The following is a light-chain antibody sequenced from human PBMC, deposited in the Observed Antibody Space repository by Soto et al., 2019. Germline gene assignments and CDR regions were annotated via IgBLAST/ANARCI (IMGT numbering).Light chain of an antibody. J-gene: IGKJ5*01. CDR1: ESISRH. CDR2: AAS. CDR3: QQSYSTLSIT. V-gene: IGKV1-39*01. Sequence: DIQMTQSPSSLSASVGDRVTITCRASESISRHLNWYQQKPGKAPKLLINAASSLQNGVPSRFSGSGSGTDFTLTISNLQPEDFATYYCQQSYSTLSITFGQGTRLEMK.